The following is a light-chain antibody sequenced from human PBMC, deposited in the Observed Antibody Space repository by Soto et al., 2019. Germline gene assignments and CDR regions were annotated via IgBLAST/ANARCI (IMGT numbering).Light chain of an antibody. CDR2: GAS. V-gene: IGKV3-20*01. J-gene: IGKJ1*01. CDR3: QHYNSYSEA. CDR1: ESVSSSF. Sequence: ENVLTQSPGTLSLSPGERATLSCRASESVSSSFLAWYQQRLGQAPRLLIYGASSRATGIPDRFSGSGSGTEFTLTISSLQPDDFATYYCQHYNSYSEAFGQGTKVDIK.